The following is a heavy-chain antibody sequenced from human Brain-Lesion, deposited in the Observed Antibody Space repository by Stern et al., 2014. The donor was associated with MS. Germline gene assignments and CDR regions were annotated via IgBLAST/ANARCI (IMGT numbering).Heavy chain of an antibody. CDR2: IKQDGSEK. D-gene: IGHD2-21*02. CDR3: AADTRAMTVFY. Sequence: MQLVQSGGGLVQPGGSLRLSCAASGLTLSSYWMSWVRQAPGKGLEWVANIKQDGSEKCYVDSVKGRFTISRDNAKNSLFLQMNSLRAEDTAVYYCAADTRAMTVFYWGQGTLVTVS. V-gene: IGHV3-7*01. CDR1: GLTLSSYW. J-gene: IGHJ4*02.